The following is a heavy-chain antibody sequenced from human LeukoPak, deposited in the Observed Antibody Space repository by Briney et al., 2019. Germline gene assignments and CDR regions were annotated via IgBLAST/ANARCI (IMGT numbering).Heavy chain of an antibody. V-gene: IGHV3-66*01. Sequence: GGSLRLSCAASGFTVGSNYMNWVRQAPGKGLEWVSVIYSGGSTYYADSVKGRFTISRDNSKNTLYLQMSSLRAEDTAVYYCARVPRGHGGNSGAIDYWGQGTLVTVSS. J-gene: IGHJ4*02. D-gene: IGHD4-23*01. CDR3: ARVPRGHGGNSGAIDY. CDR2: IYSGGST. CDR1: GFTVGSNY.